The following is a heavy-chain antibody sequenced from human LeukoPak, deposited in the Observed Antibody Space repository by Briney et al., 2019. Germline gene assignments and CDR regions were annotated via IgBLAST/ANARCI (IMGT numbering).Heavy chain of an antibody. D-gene: IGHD5-18*01. CDR3: ARDQADTAMVPSWFDP. J-gene: IGHJ5*02. CDR2: ISSSSSYI. Sequence: PGGSLRLSCAASGFTFSSYSMNWVRQAPGEGLEWVSSISSSSSYIYYADSVKGRFTISRDNAKNSLYLQMNSLRAEDTAVYYCARDQADTAMVPSWFDPWGQGTLVTVSS. V-gene: IGHV3-21*01. CDR1: GFTFSSYS.